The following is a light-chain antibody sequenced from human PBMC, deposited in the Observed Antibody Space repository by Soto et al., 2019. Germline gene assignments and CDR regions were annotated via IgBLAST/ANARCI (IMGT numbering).Light chain of an antibody. Sequence: DIQMTQSPSTLSASVGDRVTITCRASQSISSWLAGYQQKPGKAPKLLIYDASSLESGVPSRFSGSGSGTEFTVTYSSQQSDDFATYCCQQYNSYWTFGQGTKVVIK. V-gene: IGKV1-5*01. CDR2: DAS. CDR1: QSISSW. CDR3: QQYNSYWT. J-gene: IGKJ1*01.